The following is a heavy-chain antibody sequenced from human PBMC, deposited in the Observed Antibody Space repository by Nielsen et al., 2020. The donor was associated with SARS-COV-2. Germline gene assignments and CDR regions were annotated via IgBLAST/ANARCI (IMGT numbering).Heavy chain of an antibody. J-gene: IGHJ6*03. CDR2: INPNSGGT. CDR3: ARVYYYGSGSYWGYYYYYMDV. D-gene: IGHD3-10*01. Sequence: WVRQAPGQGLEWMGWINPNSGGTSYAQKLQGRVTMTTDTSTSTAYMELRSLRSDDTAVYYCARVYYYGSGSYWGYYYYYMDVWGKGTTVTVSS. V-gene: IGHV1-18*01.